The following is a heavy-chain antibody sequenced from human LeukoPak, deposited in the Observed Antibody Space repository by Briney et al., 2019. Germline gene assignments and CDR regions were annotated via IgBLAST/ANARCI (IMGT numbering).Heavy chain of an antibody. V-gene: IGHV3-30*18. CDR1: GFTFSSYG. J-gene: IGHJ4*02. CDR2: ISYDGSNK. Sequence: PGGSLRLSCAASGFTFSSYGMHWVRQAPGKGLEWVAVISYDGSNKYYADSVKGRFTISRDNSKNTLYLQMNSLRAEDTAVYYCAKDRARYQLLWGYDYWGQGTLVTVSS. D-gene: IGHD2-2*01. CDR3: AKDRARYQLLWGYDY.